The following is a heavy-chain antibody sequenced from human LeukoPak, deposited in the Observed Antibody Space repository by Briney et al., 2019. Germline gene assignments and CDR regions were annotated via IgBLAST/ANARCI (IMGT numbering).Heavy chain of an antibody. CDR3: ARDAVSSSWYHFDY. V-gene: IGHV4-61*02. CDR1: GGSISSSSYY. Sequence: PSETLSLTCTVSGGSISSSSYYWGWIRQPPGKGLEWIGRIYTSGSTNYNPSLKSRVTISVDTSKNQFSPKLSSVTAADTAVYYCARDAVSSSWYHFDYWGQGTLVTVSS. CDR2: IYTSGST. D-gene: IGHD6-13*01. J-gene: IGHJ4*02.